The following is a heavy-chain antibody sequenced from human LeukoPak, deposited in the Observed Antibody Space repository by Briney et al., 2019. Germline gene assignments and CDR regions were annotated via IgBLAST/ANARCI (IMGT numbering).Heavy chain of an antibody. D-gene: IGHD3-9*01. V-gene: IGHV4-39*01. CDR3: ARRSYDILTGYYNVDY. CDR2: IYYSGST. CDR1: GVSVSSGSYY. Sequence: SETLSLTCTVSGVSVSSGSYYWSWIRQPPGKGLEWIGSIYYSGSTYYNPSLKSRVTISVDTSKNQFSLKLSSVTAADTAVYYCARRSYDILTGYYNVDYWSQGTLVTVSS. J-gene: IGHJ4*02.